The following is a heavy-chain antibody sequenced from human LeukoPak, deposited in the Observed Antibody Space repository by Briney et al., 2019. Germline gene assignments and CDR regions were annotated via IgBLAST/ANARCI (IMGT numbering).Heavy chain of an antibody. Sequence: EXLSLTCSXXXGXVXXXYWXXXRQPPXKXLXLIGFIYYTGSASNNPSLKSRVTISVDTSKNQFSLKLNSVTAADTAVYYCASILYGGNSMDVWGQGTTVTVSS. CDR3: ASILYGGNSMDV. CDR1: XGXVXXXY. J-gene: IGHJ6*02. D-gene: IGHD4-23*01. V-gene: IGHV4-59*02. CDR2: IYYTGSA.